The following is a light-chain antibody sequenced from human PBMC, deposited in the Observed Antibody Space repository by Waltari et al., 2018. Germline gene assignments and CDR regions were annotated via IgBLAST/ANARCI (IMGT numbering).Light chain of an antibody. CDR2: DVN. Sequence: QSALTQPPSVSGSPGQSVTLSCTGNSSDVCTYTFVSLYQQHPEQAPKPLIYDVNKRPSGVPDRFSGSKSGNTASLTISGLQGEDEADYYCCSYAGSYTYVFGTGTKVTAL. J-gene: IGLJ1*01. CDR1: SSDVCTYTF. V-gene: IGLV2-11*01. CDR3: CSYAGSYTYV.